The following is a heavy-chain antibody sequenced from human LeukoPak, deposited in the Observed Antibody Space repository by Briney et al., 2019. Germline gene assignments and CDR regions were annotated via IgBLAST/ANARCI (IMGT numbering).Heavy chain of an antibody. CDR1: GGTFSSYA. D-gene: IGHD3-22*01. CDR2: IIPIFGTA. Sequence: GASVKVSCKASGGTFSSYAISWVRQAPGQGLEWMGGIIPIFGTANYAQKFQGRVTITADESTSIAYMELSSLRSEDTAVYYCARAYYDSSGLDYWGQGTLVTVSS. V-gene: IGHV1-69*13. CDR3: ARAYYDSSGLDY. J-gene: IGHJ4*02.